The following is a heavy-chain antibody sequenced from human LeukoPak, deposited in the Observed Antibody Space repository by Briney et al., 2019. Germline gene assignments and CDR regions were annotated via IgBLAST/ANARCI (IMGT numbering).Heavy chain of an antibody. CDR3: AKDRYCSGGSCYAGFDY. D-gene: IGHD2-15*01. CDR2: MNPYSANT. J-gene: IGHJ4*02. CDR1: GYTFTNYD. V-gene: IGHV1-8*03. Sequence: GASVKVSCKASGYTFTNYDIHWVRQATGQGLEWMGWMNPYSANTGYAQNFQGRITITRNTSISTAYMELSSLRAEDTAVYYCAKDRYCSGGSCYAGFDYWGQGTLVTVSS.